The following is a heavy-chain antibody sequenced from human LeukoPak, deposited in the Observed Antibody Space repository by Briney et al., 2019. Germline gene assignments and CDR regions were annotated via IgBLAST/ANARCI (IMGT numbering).Heavy chain of an antibody. CDR2: INHSGST. D-gene: IGHD6-13*01. CDR1: GGSFTDYF. J-gene: IGHJ4*02. V-gene: IGHV4-34*01. CDR3: ARGCLEYSSSWYGPAGYFDY. Sequence: SETLSLTCAVYGGSFTDYFWSWIRQPPGKGLEWIGEINHSGSTNYNPSLKSRVTISVDTSKNQFSLKLSSVTAADTAVYYCARGCLEYSSSWYGPAGYFDYWGQGTLVTVSS.